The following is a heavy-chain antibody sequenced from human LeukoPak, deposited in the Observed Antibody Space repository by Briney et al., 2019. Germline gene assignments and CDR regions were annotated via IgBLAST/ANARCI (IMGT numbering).Heavy chain of an antibody. D-gene: IGHD3-22*01. CDR1: GGSFSGYY. J-gene: IGHJ4*02. V-gene: IGHV4-34*01. Sequence: SETLSLACAVYGGSFSGYYWSWIRQPPGKGLEWIGKINHSGSTNYNPSLKSRVTISVDTSKNQFSLKLSSVTAADTAVYYCARDRWDSSGYSDYWGQGTLVTVSS. CDR2: INHSGST. CDR3: ARDRWDSSGYSDY.